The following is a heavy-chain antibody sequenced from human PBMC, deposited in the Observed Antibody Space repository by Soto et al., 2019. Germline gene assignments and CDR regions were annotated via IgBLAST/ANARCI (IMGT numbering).Heavy chain of an antibody. Sequence: GGSVRLSCAASGFSVSSYHMSWVRQAPGKGLEWVSVIYSVGSADFADSVKGRFTISRDNSKNTLYLQMNSLRAEDTAVYYCTKSRVGATPQPPFDYWGQGTLVTVSS. D-gene: IGHD1-26*01. CDR3: TKSRVGATPQPPFDY. CDR2: IYSVGSA. CDR1: GFSVSSYH. J-gene: IGHJ4*02. V-gene: IGHV3-66*01.